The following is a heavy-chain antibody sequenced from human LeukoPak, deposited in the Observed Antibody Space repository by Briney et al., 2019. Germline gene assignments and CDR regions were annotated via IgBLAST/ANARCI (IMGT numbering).Heavy chain of an antibody. V-gene: IGHV1-2*02. CDR3: ARAYCSSTSCYSSSSFDY. Sequence: GASVKVSCKASGYTFTSYGISWVRQAPGQGLEWMGWINPNSGGTNYAQKFQGRVTMTRDTSISTAYMELSRLRSDDTAVYYCARAYCSSTSCYSSSSFDYWGQGTLVTVSS. CDR1: GYTFTSYG. J-gene: IGHJ4*02. D-gene: IGHD2-2*02. CDR2: INPNSGGT.